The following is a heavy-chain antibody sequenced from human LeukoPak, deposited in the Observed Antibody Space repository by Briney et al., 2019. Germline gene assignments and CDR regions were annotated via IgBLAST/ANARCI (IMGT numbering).Heavy chain of an antibody. CDR2: ISSSGSTI. CDR1: GFTFSDYN. D-gene: IGHD3-10*01. Sequence: PGGSLRLSCAASGFTFSDYNMSWIRQAPGKGLEWVSYISSSGSTIYYADSVKGRFTISRDNAKNSLYLQMNSLRAEDTAVYYCARDDGFGDMNYYFYGMDVWGQGTTVTVSS. V-gene: IGHV3-11*01. J-gene: IGHJ6*02. CDR3: ARDDGFGDMNYYFYGMDV.